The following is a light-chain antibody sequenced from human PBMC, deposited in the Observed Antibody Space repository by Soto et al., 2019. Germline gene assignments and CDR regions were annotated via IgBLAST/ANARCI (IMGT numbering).Light chain of an antibody. CDR1: QSVSSSY. J-gene: IGKJ5*01. Sequence: EIVLTQSPGTLSLSPGERATLSCRASQSVSSSYLAWYQQKPGQAPRLLIYGASNRATGIPDRFSGGGSGTDFTLTINSLQSEDFVVYYCQQYDNWPPTFGQGTRLEIK. V-gene: IGKV3-20*01. CDR2: GAS. CDR3: QQYDNWPPT.